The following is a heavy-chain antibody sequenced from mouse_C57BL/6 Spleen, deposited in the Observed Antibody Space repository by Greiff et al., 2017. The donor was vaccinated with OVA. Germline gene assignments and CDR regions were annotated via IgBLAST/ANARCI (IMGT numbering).Heavy chain of an antibody. D-gene: IGHD3-2*02. CDR3: ASPYSSGYAMDY. J-gene: IGHJ4*01. CDR1: GYTFTSYW. V-gene: IGHV1-74*01. Sequence: VQLQQPGAELVKPGASVKVSCKASGYTFTSYWMHWVKQRPGQGLEWIGRIHPSDSDTNYNQKFKGKATLTVDKSSSTAYMQLSSLTSEDSAVYYCASPYSSGYAMDYWGQGTSVTVSS. CDR2: IHPSDSDT.